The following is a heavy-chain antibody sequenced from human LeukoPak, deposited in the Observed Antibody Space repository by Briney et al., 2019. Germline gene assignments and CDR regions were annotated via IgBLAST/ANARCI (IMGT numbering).Heavy chain of an antibody. Sequence: GRSLRLSCAASGFTFSSYAMHWVRQAPGKGLEWVAVLSYDGSNKYYADSVKGRFTISRDNSKNTLYLQMNSLRAEDTAVYYCARDRDNYDFWSGLTSYYFDYWGQGTLVTVSS. CDR2: LSYDGSNK. V-gene: IGHV3-30*04. CDR1: GFTFSSYA. J-gene: IGHJ4*02. D-gene: IGHD3-3*01. CDR3: ARDRDNYDFWSGLTSYYFDY.